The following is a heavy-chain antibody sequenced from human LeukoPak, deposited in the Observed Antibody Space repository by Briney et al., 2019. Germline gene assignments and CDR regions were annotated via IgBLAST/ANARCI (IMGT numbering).Heavy chain of an antibody. CDR1: GFTFSSYE. V-gene: IGHV3-48*03. D-gene: IGHD3-10*01. CDR3: TRGSITMVRGVIITELDYYYMDV. Sequence: GGSLRLSCAASGFTFSSYEMNWVRQAPGKGLEWVSYISSSGSTIYYADSVKGRFTISRDNAKNSLYLQMNSLKTEDTAVYYCTRGSITMVRGVIITELDYYYMDVWGKGTTVTISS. J-gene: IGHJ6*03. CDR2: ISSSGSTI.